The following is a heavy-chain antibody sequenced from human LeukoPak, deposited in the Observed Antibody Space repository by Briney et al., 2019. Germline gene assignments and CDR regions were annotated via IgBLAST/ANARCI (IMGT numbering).Heavy chain of an antibody. V-gene: IGHV1-18*01. CDR3: ARPQPGIAVAGLGY. J-gene: IGHJ4*02. CDR1: GYTFTSYG. D-gene: IGHD6-19*01. Sequence: ASVKVSCKASGYTFTSYGISWVRQAPGQGLEWMGWISAYNGNTNYAQKFQGRITITRDTSASTAYMELSSLRSEDTAVYYCARPQPGIAVAGLGYWGQGTLVTVSS. CDR2: ISAYNGNT.